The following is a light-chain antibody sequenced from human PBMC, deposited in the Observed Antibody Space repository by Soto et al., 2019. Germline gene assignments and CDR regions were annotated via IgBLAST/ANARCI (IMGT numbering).Light chain of an antibody. CDR3: QSYDSSLSGVV. V-gene: IGLV1-40*01. CDR1: TSNIGAGYD. CDR2: GYN. Sequence: QSVLTQPPSVSGAPGQRVTISCTGSTSNIGAGYDIYWYQHLPGIAPKLLIYGYNNRPSGVPDRFSGSKSGTSASLAITGLQAEDEADYYCQSYDSSLSGVVFGGGTKLTVL. J-gene: IGLJ2*01.